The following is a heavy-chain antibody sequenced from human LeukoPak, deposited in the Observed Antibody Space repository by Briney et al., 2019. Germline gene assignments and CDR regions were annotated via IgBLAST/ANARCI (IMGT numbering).Heavy chain of an antibody. J-gene: IGHJ4*02. D-gene: IGHD4-23*01. Sequence: GGSLRLSCEVSGFTFSDHYMSWIRQAPGKRLEWVSYISSGSTYTNYADSVEGRFTISRDNAKNSLYLQMNSLRAEDTAVYYCARGDYGGDYFDYWGQETLVTVSS. CDR3: ARGDYGGDYFDY. V-gene: IGHV3-11*05. CDR2: ISSGSTYT. CDR1: GFTFSDHY.